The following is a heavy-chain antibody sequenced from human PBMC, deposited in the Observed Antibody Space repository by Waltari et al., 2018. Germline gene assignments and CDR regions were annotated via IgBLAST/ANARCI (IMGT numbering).Heavy chain of an antibody. V-gene: IGHV4-30-4*08. CDR3: ARDRSITMVQGVIRYYYYYYMDV. CDR1: GGSISSGDYY. J-gene: IGHJ6*03. D-gene: IGHD3-10*01. Sequence: QVQLQESGPGLVKPSQTLSLTCTVSGGSISSGDYYWSWIRQPPGKGLEWIGYIYYSGRTCYNPSLKSRVNISVDTSKNQFSLKLSSVTAADTAVYYCARDRSITMVQGVIRYYYYYYMDVWGKGTTVTVSS. CDR2: IYYSGRT.